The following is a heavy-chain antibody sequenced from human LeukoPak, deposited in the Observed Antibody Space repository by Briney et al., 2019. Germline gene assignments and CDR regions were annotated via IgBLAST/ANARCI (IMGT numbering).Heavy chain of an antibody. CDR3: ARLTLAAAGRDPFDY. J-gene: IGHJ4*02. Sequence: PSETLSLTCTVSGGSISSSSYYWGWIRQPPGKGLEWIGSIYYSGSTYYNPSLKSRVTISVDTSKNQFSLKLSSVTAADTAVYYCARLTLAAAGRDPFDYWGQGTLVTVSS. CDR2: IYYSGST. D-gene: IGHD6-13*01. CDR1: GGSISSSSYY. V-gene: IGHV4-39*01.